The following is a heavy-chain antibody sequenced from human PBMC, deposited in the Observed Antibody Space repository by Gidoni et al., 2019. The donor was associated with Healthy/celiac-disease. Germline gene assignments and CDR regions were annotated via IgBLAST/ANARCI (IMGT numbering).Heavy chain of an antibody. D-gene: IGHD5-18*01. J-gene: IGHJ4*02. CDR2: INHSGST. V-gene: IGHV4-34*01. Sequence: QVQLQQWGAGLLKPSETLSLTCAVYGGSFSGYYWSWIRQPPGKGLEWIGEINHSGSTNYNPSLKSRVTISVDTSKNQFSLKLSSVTAADTAVYYCARGRTSGYARGYSYGPPGVFDYWGQGTLVTVSS. CDR3: ARGRTSGYARGYSYGPPGVFDY. CDR1: GGSFSGYY.